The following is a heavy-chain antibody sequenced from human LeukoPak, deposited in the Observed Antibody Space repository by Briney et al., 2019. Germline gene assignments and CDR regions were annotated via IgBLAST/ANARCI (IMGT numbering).Heavy chain of an antibody. Sequence: PGGSLRLSCAASGFTFSSYAMSWVRQAPGKGLEWVAVISYDGSNKYYADSVKGRFTISRDNSKNTLYLQMNSLRAEDTAVYYCARDGIAARQDGNYFDYWGQGTLVTVSS. CDR1: GFTFSSYA. CDR3: ARDGIAARQDGNYFDY. V-gene: IGHV3-30*04. J-gene: IGHJ4*02. D-gene: IGHD6-6*01. CDR2: ISYDGSNK.